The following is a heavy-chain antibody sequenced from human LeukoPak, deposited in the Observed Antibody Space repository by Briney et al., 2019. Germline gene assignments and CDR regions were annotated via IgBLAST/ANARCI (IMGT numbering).Heavy chain of an antibody. Sequence: VSVKVSCKASGYTFTSYGISWVRQAPGQGLEWMVWISAYNGNTNYAQKLQGRVTMTTDTSTSTAYMELRSLRSDDTAVYYCARSRYYDILTGYSPLGYWGQGTLVTVSS. V-gene: IGHV1-18*01. CDR2: ISAYNGNT. CDR1: GYTFTSYG. D-gene: IGHD3-9*01. J-gene: IGHJ4*02. CDR3: ARSRYYDILTGYSPLGY.